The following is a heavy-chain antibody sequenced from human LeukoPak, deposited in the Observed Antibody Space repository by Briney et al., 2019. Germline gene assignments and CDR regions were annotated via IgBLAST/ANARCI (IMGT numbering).Heavy chain of an antibody. V-gene: IGHV4-38-2*02. J-gene: IGHJ6*02. CDR3: ARAGTMVRGVLRYYYYGMDV. CDR2: IYYSGST. Sequence: SETLSLTCTVSGYSISSGYYWGWIRQPPGKGLEWIGSIYYSGSTYYNPSLKSRVTISVDTSKNQFSLKLSSVTAADTAVYYCARAGTMVRGVLRYYYYGMDVWGQGTTVTVSS. D-gene: IGHD3-10*01. CDR1: GYSISSGYY.